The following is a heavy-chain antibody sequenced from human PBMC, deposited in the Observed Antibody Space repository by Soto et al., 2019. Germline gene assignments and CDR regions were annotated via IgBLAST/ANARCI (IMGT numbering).Heavy chain of an antibody. Sequence: PSETLSLTCTVSGGSISSGGYYWSWIRHHPGKGLEWIGYIYYSGSTYYNPSLKSRVTISVDTSKNQFSLKLSSVTAADTAVYYCATRPWSRWLQSFYFDYWGQGTLVTVS. CDR2: IYYSGST. V-gene: IGHV4-31*03. CDR1: GGSISSGGYY. D-gene: IGHD5-12*01. J-gene: IGHJ4*02. CDR3: ATRPWSRWLQSFYFDY.